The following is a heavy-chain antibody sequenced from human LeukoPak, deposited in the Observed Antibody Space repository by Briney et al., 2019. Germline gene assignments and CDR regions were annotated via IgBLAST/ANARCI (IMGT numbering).Heavy chain of an antibody. D-gene: IGHD7-27*01. J-gene: IGHJ4*02. CDR3: ARYLTGLGISTFDY. Sequence: SETLSLTCTVSGGSITSRNYYWSWIRQPPGKGLEWIGYIYYSGSTNYNPSLKSRVTISVDTSKNQFSLKLSSVTAADTAVYYCARYLTGLGISTFDYWGQGTLVTVSS. CDR1: GGSITSRNYY. CDR2: IYYSGST. V-gene: IGHV4-61*01.